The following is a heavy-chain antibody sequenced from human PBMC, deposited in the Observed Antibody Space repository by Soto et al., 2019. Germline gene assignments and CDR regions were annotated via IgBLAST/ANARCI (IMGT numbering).Heavy chain of an antibody. Sequence: VLLQESGPGLLRPSETLSLTCTVSDDSFRGAEYYWSWIRQPLGKGPGWIGYTYYNGDTKYNPALRSRVTMSEDTSKNQFSLWLSSVTAAGTAVYFCARGPAYIDGWRTFDLWGRGNLVTVSS. CDR2: TYYNGDT. V-gene: IGHV4-30-4*02. CDR3: ARGPAYIDGWRTFDL. J-gene: IGHJ4*02. D-gene: IGHD6-19*01. CDR1: DDSFRGAEYY.